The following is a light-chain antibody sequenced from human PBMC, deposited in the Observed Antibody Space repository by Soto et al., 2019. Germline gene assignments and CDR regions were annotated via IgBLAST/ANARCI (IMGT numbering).Light chain of an antibody. J-gene: IGLJ1*01. V-gene: IGLV2-14*01. CDR1: SSDVGGYSY. CDR2: DVS. CDR3: ASYTTSSTSV. Sequence: QSALTQPASVSGSPGQSIAISCTGTSSDVGGYSYVSWYQQQPGKAPKLVISDVSNRPSGVSDRFSGSKSGNTASLTISGLQTVDEADYYCASYTTSSTSVFGTGTKVNVL.